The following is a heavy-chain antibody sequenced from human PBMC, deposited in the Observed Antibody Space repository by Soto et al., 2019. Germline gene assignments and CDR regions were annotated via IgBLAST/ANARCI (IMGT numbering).Heavy chain of an antibody. J-gene: IGHJ4*02. Sequence: ASVKVSFTASGYTFTSYGISWVRQAPGQGLEWMGWISAYNGNTNYAQKLQGRVTMTTDTSTSTAYMELRSLRSDDTAVYYCVVAAQPYYFDYWGQGTLVTVSS. V-gene: IGHV1-18*01. D-gene: IGHD2-15*01. CDR2: ISAYNGNT. CDR1: GYTFTSYG. CDR3: VVAAQPYYFDY.